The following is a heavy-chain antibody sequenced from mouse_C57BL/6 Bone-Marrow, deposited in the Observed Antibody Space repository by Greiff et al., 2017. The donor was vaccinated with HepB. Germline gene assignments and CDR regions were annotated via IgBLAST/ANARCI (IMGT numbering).Heavy chain of an antibody. CDR3: LLTSVVAHYFDY. J-gene: IGHJ2*01. CDR2: IDPENGDT. CDR1: GFNFKDDY. D-gene: IGHD1-1*01. V-gene: IGHV14-4*01. Sequence: EVQLQQSGAELVRPGASVKLSCTASGFNFKDDYMHWVKQRPERGLEWIGWIDPENGDTEYASKFQGKATITADTSSNTPYLQLSSLTSEDTAVYYCLLTSVVAHYFDYWGQGTTLTVSS.